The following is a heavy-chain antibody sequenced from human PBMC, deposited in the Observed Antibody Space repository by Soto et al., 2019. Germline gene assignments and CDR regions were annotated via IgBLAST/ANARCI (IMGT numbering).Heavy chain of an antibody. CDR3: AKGPVATIPPRVDF. Sequence: EVQLLESGGGFVQPGGSLRLSCAASGLTFTNYAMAWVRQAPGKGLEWVSAISGSGDTTHYSDSVRGSFTISRDSSKNTLYLQMNRLRAEDTAVYYCAKGPVATIPPRVDFWGQGTLVTVSS. J-gene: IGHJ4*02. CDR1: GLTFTNYA. V-gene: IGHV3-23*01. D-gene: IGHD5-12*01. CDR2: ISGSGDTT.